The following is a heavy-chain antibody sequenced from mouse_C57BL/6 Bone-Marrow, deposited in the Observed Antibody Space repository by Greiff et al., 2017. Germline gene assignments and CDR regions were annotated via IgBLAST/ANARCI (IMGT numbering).Heavy chain of an antibody. CDR3: ARNPLYYYGSSYDYAMDY. CDR2: IWSGGST. D-gene: IGHD1-1*01. V-gene: IGHV2-2*01. CDR1: GFSLTSYG. J-gene: IGHJ4*01. Sequence: VMLVESGPGLVQPSQSLSITCTVSGFSLTSYGVHWVRQSPGKGLEWLGVIWSGGSTDYNAAFISRLSISKDNSKSQVFFKMNSLQADDTAIYYCARNPLYYYGSSYDYAMDYWGQGTSVTVSS.